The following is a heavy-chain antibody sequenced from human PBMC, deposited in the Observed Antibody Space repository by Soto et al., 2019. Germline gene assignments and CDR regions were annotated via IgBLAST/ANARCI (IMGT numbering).Heavy chain of an antibody. Sequence: VQLVESGGGVVQPGRSLRLSCAASGFTFSDYAMHWVRQAPGKGLEWVAVVSHDGRNTHYADSVKGRLTISRDSSKHTVSLEMTRLRAEDTAVSYCAKGGRQWLVTSGFNYWGQGALVTVSS. V-gene: IGHV3-30*18. CDR3: AKGGRQWLVTSGFNY. CDR2: VSHDGRNT. D-gene: IGHD6-19*01. J-gene: IGHJ4*02. CDR1: GFTFSDYA.